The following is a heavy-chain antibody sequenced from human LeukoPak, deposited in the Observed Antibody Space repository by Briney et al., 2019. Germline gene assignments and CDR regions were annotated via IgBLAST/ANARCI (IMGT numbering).Heavy chain of an antibody. Sequence: ASVKVSCKASGYTFTSYGISWVRQAPGQGLEWMGWISAYNGNTNYAQKLQGRVTMTRDMSTSTVYMELSSLRSEDTAVYYCARQEGTDSSGYYYGYWGQGTLVTVSS. CDR3: ARQEGTDSSGYYYGY. D-gene: IGHD3-22*01. V-gene: IGHV1-18*01. CDR1: GYTFTSYG. J-gene: IGHJ4*02. CDR2: ISAYNGNT.